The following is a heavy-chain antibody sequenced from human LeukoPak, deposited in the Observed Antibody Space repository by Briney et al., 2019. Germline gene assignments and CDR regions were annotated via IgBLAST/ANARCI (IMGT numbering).Heavy chain of an antibody. D-gene: IGHD1-26*01. CDR1: GFTVSSNY. CDR3: AREVDSGAFDI. V-gene: IGHV3-53*01. Sequence: GGSLRLSCAASGFTVSSNYMSWVRQAPGKGLEWVSVVYSGGSTYYADSVKGRFTISRDNAKNTLYLQMNSLRAEDTAVYYCAREVDSGAFDIWGQGTMVTVSS. J-gene: IGHJ3*02. CDR2: VYSGGST.